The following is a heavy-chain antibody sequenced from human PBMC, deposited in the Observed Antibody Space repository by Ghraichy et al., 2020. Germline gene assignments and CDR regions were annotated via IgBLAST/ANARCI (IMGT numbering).Heavy chain of an antibody. J-gene: IGHJ6*02. Sequence: GESLNISCAASGFTFSAYSMNWVRQAPGKGLEWVSSISSSSSYIYYADSVKGRFTLSRDNAKNSLYLQMNSLRAEDTAFYYCARDKAGDQYGMDVWGQGTPVTVSS. V-gene: IGHV3-21*01. CDR1: GFTFSAYS. D-gene: IGHD3-16*01. CDR3: ARDKAGDQYGMDV. CDR2: ISSSSSYI.